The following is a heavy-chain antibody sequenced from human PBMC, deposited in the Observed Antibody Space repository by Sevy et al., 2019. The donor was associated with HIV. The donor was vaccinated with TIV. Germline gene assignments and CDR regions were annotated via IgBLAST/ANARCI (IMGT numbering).Heavy chain of an antibody. Sequence: GGSLRLSCIASGFTVSSDYMSWVRQAPGKGLEWVSIIYNNGNSYYADSVKGRFTISRDNYKNTLYLQMTSLRVEDTAVYFCLRDRYFANNAADWGQGTLVTVSS. J-gene: IGHJ4*02. CDR2: IYNNGNS. V-gene: IGHV3-53*01. CDR1: GFTVSSDY. D-gene: IGHD1-26*01. CDR3: LRDRYFANNAAD.